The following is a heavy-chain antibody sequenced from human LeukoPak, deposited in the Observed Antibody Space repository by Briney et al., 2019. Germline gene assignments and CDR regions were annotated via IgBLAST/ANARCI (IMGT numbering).Heavy chain of an antibody. CDR1: GFTFSSYW. CDR3: AGWDEDYYDSSGSFDY. V-gene: IGHV3-7*01. CDR2: IKQDGSEK. Sequence: PGGSLRLSCAASGFTFSSYWMSWVRQAPGKGLEWVANIKQDGSEKYYVDSVKGRFTISRDNAKNSLYLQMNSLRAEDTAVYYCAGWDEDYYDSSGSFDYWGQGTLVTVSS. D-gene: IGHD3-22*01. J-gene: IGHJ4*02.